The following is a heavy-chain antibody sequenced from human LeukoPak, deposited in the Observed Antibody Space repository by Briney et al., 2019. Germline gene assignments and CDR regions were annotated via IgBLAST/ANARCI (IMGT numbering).Heavy chain of an antibody. CDR2: IYYSGST. J-gene: IGHJ4*02. V-gene: IGHV4-61*01. Sequence: KPSETLSLTCTVSGGSIRSSYYYRSWIRQPPGKGLEWIGYIYYSGSTNYNPSLKSRVTISVDTSKNQFSLKLSSVTAADTAVYYCARTSSSSWPYFDYWGQGTLVTVSS. CDR3: ARTSSSSWPYFDY. D-gene: IGHD6-13*01. CDR1: GGSIRSSYYY.